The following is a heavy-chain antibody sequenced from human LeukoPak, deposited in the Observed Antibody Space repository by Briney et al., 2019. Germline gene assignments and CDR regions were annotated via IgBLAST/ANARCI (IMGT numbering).Heavy chain of an antibody. CDR2: INPNSGGT. CDR3: ARDRGYSYGYADY. D-gene: IGHD5-18*01. Sequence: ASVKVSCKASGYTFTSYGISWVRQAPGQGLEWMGWINPNSGGTNYAQKFQGRVTMTRDTSISTAYMELSRLRSDDTAVYYCARDRGYSYGYADYWGQGTLVTVSS. J-gene: IGHJ4*02. CDR1: GYTFTSYG. V-gene: IGHV1-2*02.